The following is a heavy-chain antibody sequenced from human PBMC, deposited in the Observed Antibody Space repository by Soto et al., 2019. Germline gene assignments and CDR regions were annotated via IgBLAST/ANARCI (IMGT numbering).Heavy chain of an antibody. CDR3: ARDLRIGAAAEVYYYYGMDV. V-gene: IGHV1-18*01. D-gene: IGHD6-13*01. CDR1: GYTFTSYG. J-gene: IGHJ6*02. Sequence: GASVKVSCKASGYTFTSYGISWVRQAPGQGLEWMGWISAYNGNTNYAQKLQGRVTMTTDTSMSTAYMELRSLRSDDTAVYYCARDLRIGAAAEVYYYYGMDVWGQGTTVTVSS. CDR2: ISAYNGNT.